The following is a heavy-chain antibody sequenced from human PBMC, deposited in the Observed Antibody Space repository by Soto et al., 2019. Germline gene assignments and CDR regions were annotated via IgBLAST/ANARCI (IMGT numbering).Heavy chain of an antibody. CDR1: GGSCSAYF. V-gene: IGHV4-34*01. CDR3: ARTEGYSGYDPLAY. CDR2: INRRGNI. J-gene: IGHJ4*02. D-gene: IGHD5-12*01. Sequence: TLSVTCAAYGGSCSAYFWTWMRHSPGKGLEWIGEINRRGNINYNPSLKSRVTLSIDTSTNQFSLKMTSVTAADTATYFCARTEGYSGYDPLAYWGQGTPVTVSS.